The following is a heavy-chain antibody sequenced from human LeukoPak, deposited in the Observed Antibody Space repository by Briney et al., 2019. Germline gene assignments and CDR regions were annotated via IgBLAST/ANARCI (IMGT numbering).Heavy chain of an antibody. D-gene: IGHD4-17*01. CDR1: GFTFSSYA. Sequence: GGSLRLSCAASGFTFSSYAMHWVRQAPGKGLEWVAVISYDGSNKYYADSVKGRLTISRDNSKNTLYLQMNSLRAEDTAVYYCARDPQDDYGDYGPFDYWGQGTLVTVSS. J-gene: IGHJ4*02. V-gene: IGHV3-30-3*01. CDR3: ARDPQDDYGDYGPFDY. CDR2: ISYDGSNK.